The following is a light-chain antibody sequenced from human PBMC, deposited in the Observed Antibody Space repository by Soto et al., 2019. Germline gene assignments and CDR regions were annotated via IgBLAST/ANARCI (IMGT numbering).Light chain of an antibody. CDR3: CSCAGSVL. CDR1: TSDVGGYDS. CDR2: DVI. J-gene: IGLJ2*01. Sequence: SALTQPRSVSGSPGQSVTISCTGTTSDVGGYDSVSWYQQHPGKAPKLIICDVIKRPSDVPDRFSGSRSGNTASLTVSGLQAEDEADYYCCSCAGSVLFGGGTK. V-gene: IGLV2-11*01.